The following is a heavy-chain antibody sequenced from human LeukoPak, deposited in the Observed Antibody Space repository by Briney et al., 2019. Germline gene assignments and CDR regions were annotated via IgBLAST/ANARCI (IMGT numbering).Heavy chain of an antibody. V-gene: IGHV1-2*02. D-gene: IGHD3-22*01. CDR1: GYTFTGYY. CDR2: INPSSGGT. Sequence: EASVKVSCKASGYTFTGYYMHWVRQAPGQGLEWMGWINPSSGGTNYAQKFQGRVIMTRDTSISTAYMELSRLTSDDTAVYYCASPKTYYDSSGYFDYWGQGTLVTVSS. CDR3: ASPKTYYDSSGYFDY. J-gene: IGHJ4*02.